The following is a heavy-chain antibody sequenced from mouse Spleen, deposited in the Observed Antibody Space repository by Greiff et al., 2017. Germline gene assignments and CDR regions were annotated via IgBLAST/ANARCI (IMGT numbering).Heavy chain of an antibody. CDR1: GYSITSDYA. V-gene: IGHV3-2*02. CDR3: ASRWLLDY. Sequence: EVKLVESGPGLVKPSQSLSLTCTVTGYSITSDYAWNWIRQFPGNKLEWMGYISYSGSTSYNPSLKSRISITRDTSKNQFFLQLNSVTTEDTATYYCASRWLLDYWGQGTTLTVSS. CDR2: ISYSGST. D-gene: IGHD2-3*01. J-gene: IGHJ2*01.